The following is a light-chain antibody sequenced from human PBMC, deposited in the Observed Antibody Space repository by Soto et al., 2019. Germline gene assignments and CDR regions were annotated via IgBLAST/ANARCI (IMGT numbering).Light chain of an antibody. V-gene: IGKV1-5*03. CDR1: QSISSW. J-gene: IGKJ1*01. Sequence: DIQMTQSPSTLSASVGDRVSITCRASQSISSWLAWYQQKPGKAPNLLIYKASSLESGVPSRFSGSGSGTEFTLTISSLQPEDFATYYCQHYNSYSEAFGQGTKVDI. CDR3: QHYNSYSEA. CDR2: KAS.